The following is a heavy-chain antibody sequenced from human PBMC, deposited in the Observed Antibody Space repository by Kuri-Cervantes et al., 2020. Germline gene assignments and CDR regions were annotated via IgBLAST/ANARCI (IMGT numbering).Heavy chain of an antibody. D-gene: IGHD6-19*01. J-gene: IGHJ3*02. CDR2: INSDGSST. V-gene: IGHV3-NL1*01. CDR1: GFTFDDYA. CDR3: ANKGGNSSGWYHDAFDI. Sequence: GGSLRLSCAASGFTFDDYAMHWVWQAQGKGLELVSGINSDGSSTSYADSVKGRFTISRDNSKNTLYLQMNSLRAEDTAVYYCANKGGNSSGWYHDAFDIWGQGTMVTVSS.